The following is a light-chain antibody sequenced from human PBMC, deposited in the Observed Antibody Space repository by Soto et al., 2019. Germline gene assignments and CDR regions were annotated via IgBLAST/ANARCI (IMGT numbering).Light chain of an antibody. CDR3: SSYTNSSTPCD. V-gene: IGLV2-14*01. J-gene: IGLJ1*01. CDR1: SSDVGAYNY. Sequence: QSVLTQPASVSGSPGQSITISCTGTSSDVGAYNYVSWYQQHPGNAPKLMIYDVSNRPSGVSNRFSGSKSGNTASLTISGLQAVDEADYYCSSYTNSSTPCDFGTGTKVTVL. CDR2: DVS.